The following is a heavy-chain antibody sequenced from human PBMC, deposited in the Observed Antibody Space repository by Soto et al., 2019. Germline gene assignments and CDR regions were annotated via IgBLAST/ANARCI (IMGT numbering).Heavy chain of an antibody. CDR3: ARGLLAYFGMDV. D-gene: IGHD1-26*01. J-gene: IGHJ6*02. CDR1: GYRFSNYD. Sequence: SGAEVKKPGASVKVSCKASGYRFSNYDISWVRQAPGQGLEWMAWISAHNGNKHYAEKFQGRVSTTTDTSTSTAYMEVRTLKTDDTAVYYCARGLLAYFGMDVWGQGTTVTVS. V-gene: IGHV1-18*01. CDR2: ISAHNGNK.